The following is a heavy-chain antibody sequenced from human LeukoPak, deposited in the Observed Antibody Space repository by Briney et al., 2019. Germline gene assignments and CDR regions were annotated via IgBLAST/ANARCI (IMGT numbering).Heavy chain of an antibody. V-gene: IGHV4-31*03. Sequence: PSETLSLTCTVSGGSISSGGYYWSWIRQHPGKGLEWIGYIYYSGSTYYNPSLKSRVTISVDTSKNQFSLKLSSVTAADTAVYYYARDRVTWQGSGSSFDYWGQGTLVTVSS. CDR2: IYYSGST. J-gene: IGHJ4*02. CDR3: ARDRVTWQGSGSSFDY. CDR1: GGSISSGGYY. D-gene: IGHD3-10*01.